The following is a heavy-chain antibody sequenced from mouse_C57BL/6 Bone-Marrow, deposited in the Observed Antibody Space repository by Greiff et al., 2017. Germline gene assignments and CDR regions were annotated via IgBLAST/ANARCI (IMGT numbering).Heavy chain of an antibody. CDR3: ARSIGNWDGFAY. D-gene: IGHD4-1*01. Sequence: VQLQQSGAELVRPGTSVKMSCKASGYTFTNYWIGWAKQRPGHGLEWIGDIYPGGGYTNYNEKFKGKATLTADNSSSTAYMQFSSLTSEDSAIYYCARSIGNWDGFAYWGQGTLVTVSA. CDR2: IYPGGGYT. V-gene: IGHV1-63*01. CDR1: GYTFTNYW. J-gene: IGHJ3*01.